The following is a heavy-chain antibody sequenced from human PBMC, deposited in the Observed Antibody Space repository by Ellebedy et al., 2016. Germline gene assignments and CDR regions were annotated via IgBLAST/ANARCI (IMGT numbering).Heavy chain of an antibody. Sequence: GESLKISCKGSGYKFSTYWIGWVRQMPGKGLEWMGIIYPGDSDIRYSPSFQGRVSISGDTSNGTAYLQWISLKASDTAMYYCVRRGGGSYPDYWGQGTLVTVSS. CDR1: GYKFSTYW. V-gene: IGHV5-51*01. D-gene: IGHD1-26*01. CDR2: IYPGDSDI. CDR3: VRRGGGSYPDY. J-gene: IGHJ4*02.